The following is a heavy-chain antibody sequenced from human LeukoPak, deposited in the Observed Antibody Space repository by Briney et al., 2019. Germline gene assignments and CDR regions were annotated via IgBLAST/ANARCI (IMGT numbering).Heavy chain of an antibody. V-gene: IGHV1-58*02. Sequence: SVTVSYKASGFTFTSSAMQWVRQARGQRLEWIGWIVVGSGNTNYAQKFQERVTITRDMSTSTAYMELSSLRSEDTAVYYCAAAGSGSYLDAFDIWGQGTMVTVSS. CDR1: GFTFTSSA. D-gene: IGHD1-26*01. CDR2: IVVGSGNT. J-gene: IGHJ3*02. CDR3: AAAGSGSYLDAFDI.